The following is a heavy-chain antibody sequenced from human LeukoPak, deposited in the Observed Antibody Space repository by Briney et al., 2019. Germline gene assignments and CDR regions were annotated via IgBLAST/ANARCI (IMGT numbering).Heavy chain of an antibody. J-gene: IGHJ4*02. CDR3: ALQPGYCSSASCSHFDF. CDR2: IYPDDSNT. V-gene: IGHV5-51*01. Sequence: GESLKISRKGSGYKFTNYWIVWVRQLPGKGLEWMGIIYPDDSNTRYSPSFQGQVTISVDKSFSTAYLQWNSLKASDTAMYYCALQPGYCSSASCSHFDFWGQGTLVTVSS. D-gene: IGHD2-2*01. CDR1: GYKFTNYW.